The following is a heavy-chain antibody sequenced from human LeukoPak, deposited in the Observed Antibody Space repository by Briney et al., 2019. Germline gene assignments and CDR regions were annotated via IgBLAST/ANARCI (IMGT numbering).Heavy chain of an antibody. V-gene: IGHV3-30-3*01. CDR3: ARDKPLGGDLDAFDI. D-gene: IGHD4-17*01. CDR2: MSYDGSNK. J-gene: IGHJ3*02. CDR1: GFTFSSYA. Sequence: TGGSLRLSCAASGFTFSSYAMHWVRQAPGKGLEWVAVMSYDGSNKYYADSVKGRFTISRDNSKNTLYLQMNSLRAEDTAVYYCARDKPLGGDLDAFDIWGQGTMVTVSS.